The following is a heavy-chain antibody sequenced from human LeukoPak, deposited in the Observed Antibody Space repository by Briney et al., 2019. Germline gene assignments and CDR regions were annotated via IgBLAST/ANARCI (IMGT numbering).Heavy chain of an antibody. D-gene: IGHD4-17*01. CDR2: IISDGSRT. CDR1: GITVSSNY. Sequence: PGGSLRLSCAVSGITVSSNYMSWVRQASGKGLVWVSQIISDGSRTYYADSVKGRFTISRDNTKNTLYLQMNSLRAEDTAVYYCVRDGDNLGRDFDYWGQGTLVTVSS. V-gene: IGHV3-74*01. CDR3: VRDGDNLGRDFDY. J-gene: IGHJ4*02.